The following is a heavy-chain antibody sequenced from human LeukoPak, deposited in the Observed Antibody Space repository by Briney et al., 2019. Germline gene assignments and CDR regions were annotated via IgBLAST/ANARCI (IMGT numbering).Heavy chain of an antibody. CDR1: GGSISSYY. D-gene: IGHD6-13*01. J-gene: IGHJ4*02. CDR2: VHYSGSA. V-gene: IGHV4-59*01. Sequence: PSETLSLTCTVSGGSISSYYWSWIRQPPGKGLERLGNVHYSGSANYNPSLKSRVTISVDTSNNQFSLKLSSVTAADTAVYYCAREGMAAGFARFPIFNYWGQGTLVTVSS. CDR3: AREGMAAGFARFPIFNY.